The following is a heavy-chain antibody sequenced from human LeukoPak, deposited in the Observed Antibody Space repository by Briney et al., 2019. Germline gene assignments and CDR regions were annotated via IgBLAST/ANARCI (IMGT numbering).Heavy chain of an antibody. CDR1: GYSFTNYW. V-gene: IGHV5-51*01. CDR2: IYPDDSDA. J-gene: IGHJ4*02. Sequence: GESLKISCKGSGYSFTNYWIAWVRQMPGKGLEWMGTIYPDDSDARYSPSFQGPVSISVDKSVNTAYLQWSSLEASDIAMYYCAREVYSESRGYDYWGQGTLVTVSS. CDR3: AREVYSESRGYDY. D-gene: IGHD5-12*01.